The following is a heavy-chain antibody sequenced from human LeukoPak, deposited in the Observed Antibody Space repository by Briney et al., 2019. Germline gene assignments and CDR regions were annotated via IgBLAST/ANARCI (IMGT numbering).Heavy chain of an antibody. D-gene: IGHD3-3*01. V-gene: IGHV1-69*05. CDR2: IIPIFGTA. CDR1: GGAFSSYA. Sequence: SVKVSCKASGGAFSSYAIRWVRKAPGQGLEWMEGIIPIFGTANYAQKFQGRVTITTDESTNTAYMEVSSLRSEDTAVYYWGRGVLRFLEWSSPSRTSWFDPWGQGTLVTVSS. CDR3: GRGVLRFLEWSSPSRTSWFDP. J-gene: IGHJ5*02.